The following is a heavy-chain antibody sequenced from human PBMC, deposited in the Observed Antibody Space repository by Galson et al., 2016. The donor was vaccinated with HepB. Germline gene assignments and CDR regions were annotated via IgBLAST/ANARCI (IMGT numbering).Heavy chain of an antibody. CDR1: GFTFSSYW. J-gene: IGHJ3*02. V-gene: IGHV3-48*04. CDR2: LSSGANTF. CDR3: ARGAEAFDI. Sequence: SLRLSCAVSGFTFSSYWMNWVRQAPGKGLEWLSYLSSGANTFYYADSVKGRFTISRDNAKNSLFLQMDSLRIEDTAVYFCARGAEAFDIWGQGTMVTVSS.